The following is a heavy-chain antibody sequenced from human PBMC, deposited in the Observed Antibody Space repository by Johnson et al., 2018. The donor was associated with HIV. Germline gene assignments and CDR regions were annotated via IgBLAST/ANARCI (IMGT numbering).Heavy chain of an antibody. CDR2: IFSVGDV. CDR1: GITVGTNY. D-gene: IGHD2-15*01. J-gene: IGHJ3*02. CDR3: VWYCSGGCSSAFDI. Sequence: VQLVESGGGLVQPGGSLRLSCAASGITVGTNYMSWVRKAPGKGLEWVSVIFSVGDVYYADSVKGRFTISRDNSKNMVYLQMNSLRAEDTAVYYCVWYCSGGCSSAFDIWGQGTMVTVSS. V-gene: IGHV3-66*01.